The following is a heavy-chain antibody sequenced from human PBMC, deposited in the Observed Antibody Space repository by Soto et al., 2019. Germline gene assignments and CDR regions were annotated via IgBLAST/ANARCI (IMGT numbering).Heavy chain of an antibody. J-gene: IGHJ4*02. V-gene: IGHV1-2*02. Sequence: GPSVKVSCKASGYTFTDYYMHWVRQAPGQGLEWMGWINPTSGGTSYAQNFQGRVTMTRDTSISTAYMELSRLSSDDTAVYYCSRASAVAGGSSNSLPNDYWGQGTLVTVSS. D-gene: IGHD6-19*01. CDR3: SRASAVAGGSSNSLPNDY. CDR1: GYTFTDYY. CDR2: INPTSGGT.